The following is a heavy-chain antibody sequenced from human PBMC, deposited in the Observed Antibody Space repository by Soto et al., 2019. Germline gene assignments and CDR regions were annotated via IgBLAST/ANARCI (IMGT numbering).Heavy chain of an antibody. V-gene: IGHV3-7*01. Sequence: EVQVVKSGGGLVQPGGSLRLSCAASGFSFRNYWMAWVRQAPGQGLEWVANIKEDGSIKQYADSVKGRFTISRDNGKNSQYLQMNSLRAEDTAVYYCARDEVGALDVWGRGTTVTVSS. J-gene: IGHJ6*04. D-gene: IGHD1-26*01. CDR2: IKEDGSIK. CDR1: GFSFRNYW. CDR3: ARDEVGALDV.